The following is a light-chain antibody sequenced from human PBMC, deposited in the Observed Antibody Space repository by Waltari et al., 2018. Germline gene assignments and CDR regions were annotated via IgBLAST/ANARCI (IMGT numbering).Light chain of an antibody. J-gene: IGLJ1*01. V-gene: IGLV2-14*01. Sequence: QSALTQPASVSGSRGQSITISCTGTSSAVGSYKYVSWYQQHPGKAPKLMIYVVSKRPSGVSNRFSGSKSGNTASLTISGLQAEDEADYYCTSYTSSNTYVFGTGTKVTVL. CDR2: VVS. CDR3: TSYTSSNTYV. CDR1: SSAVGSYKY.